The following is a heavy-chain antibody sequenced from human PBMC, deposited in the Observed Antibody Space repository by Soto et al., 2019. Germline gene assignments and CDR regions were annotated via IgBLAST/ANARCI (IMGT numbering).Heavy chain of an antibody. Sequence: SETLSLTCTVSGGSISSYYWRWIRQPAGKGLEWIGRIYTSGSTNYNPSLKSRVTMSVDTSKNQFSLKLSSVTAADTAVYFCARADYEILTGSYAMDVWGQGTTVTVSS. CDR3: ARADYEILTGSYAMDV. V-gene: IGHV4-4*07. CDR1: GGSISSYY. J-gene: IGHJ6*02. CDR2: IYTSGST. D-gene: IGHD3-9*01.